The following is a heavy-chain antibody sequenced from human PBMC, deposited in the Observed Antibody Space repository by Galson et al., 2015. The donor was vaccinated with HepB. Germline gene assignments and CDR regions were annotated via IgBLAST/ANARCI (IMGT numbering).Heavy chain of an antibody. J-gene: IGHJ3*02. V-gene: IGHV1-58*02. CDR2: IVVGSGNT. CDR1: GFTFTSSA. Sequence: SVKVSCKASGFTFTSSAMQWVRQARGQRLEWIGWIVVGSGNTNYAQKFQERVAITRDMSTSTAYMELSSLRSEDTAVYYCAAVSGGIVEQWFDAFDIWGQGTMVTVSS. D-gene: IGHD6-19*01. CDR3: AAVSGGIVEQWFDAFDI.